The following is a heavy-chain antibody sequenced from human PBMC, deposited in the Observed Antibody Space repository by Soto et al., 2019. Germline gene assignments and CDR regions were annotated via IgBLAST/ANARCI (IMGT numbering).Heavy chain of an antibody. CDR3: TKNYYFDS. CDR2: INIVGGNT. V-gene: IGHV3-23*01. CDR1: GFTFSNYA. J-gene: IGHJ4*02. Sequence: VQLLEPGGGLVQPGGSLRLSCAASGFTFSNYAMSWVRQAPGKALEWVSSINIVGGNTNYADSVRGRFTMSRDDSKNTVFLQMNSLRAEDTAIYYCTKNYYFDSWGQGTLVTVSS.